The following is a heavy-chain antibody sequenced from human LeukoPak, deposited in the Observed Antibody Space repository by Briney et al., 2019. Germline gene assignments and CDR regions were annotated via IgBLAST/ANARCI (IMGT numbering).Heavy chain of an antibody. CDR3: AGCSSTNCYTSGAFDI. CDR1: GYTFTGYY. Sequence: ASVKVSCKASGYTFTGYYMHWVRQAPGQGLEWMGWINPNSGGTNYAQKFQGRVTMTRDTSISTAYMELSRLRSDDTAVYYCAGCSSTNCYTSGAFDIWGQGTMVTVSS. CDR2: INPNSGGT. V-gene: IGHV1-2*02. D-gene: IGHD2-2*02. J-gene: IGHJ3*02.